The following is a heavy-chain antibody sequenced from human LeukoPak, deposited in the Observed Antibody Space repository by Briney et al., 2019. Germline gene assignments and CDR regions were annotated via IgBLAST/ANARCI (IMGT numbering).Heavy chain of an antibody. D-gene: IGHD3-10*01. CDR2: ISGSGGST. CDR1: GFTFSSYA. J-gene: IGHJ3*02. CDR3: AKGDGSGSQLVDAFGI. Sequence: PGGSLRLSCAASGFTFSSYAMSWVRQAPGKGLEWVSAISGSGGSTYYADSVKGRFTISRDNSKNTLYLQMNSLRAEDTAVYYCAKGDGSGSQLVDAFGIWGQGTMVTVSS. V-gene: IGHV3-23*01.